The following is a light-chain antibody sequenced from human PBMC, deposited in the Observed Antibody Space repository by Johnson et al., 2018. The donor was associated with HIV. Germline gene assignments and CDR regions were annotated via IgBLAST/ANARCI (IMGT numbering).Light chain of an antibody. V-gene: IGLV1-51*02. CDR3: GTVDRSLNAYV. J-gene: IGLJ1*01. CDR2: ENN. CDR1: SSNIGNNY. Sequence: QSVLTQPPSVSAAPGQKVTISCSGSSSNIGNNYVSWYQQLPGTAPKLLIYENNKRPSGIPDRFSGSKSGTSATLGITGLQTGEEADYYCGTVDRSLNAYVFGTGTKVTVL.